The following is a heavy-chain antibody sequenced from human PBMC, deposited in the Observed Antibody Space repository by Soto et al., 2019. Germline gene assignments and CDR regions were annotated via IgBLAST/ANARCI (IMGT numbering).Heavy chain of an antibody. J-gene: IGHJ6*02. V-gene: IGHV4-59*01. Sequence: PSETLSLTCTVSGGSISSYYWSWIRQPPGKGLEWIGYIYYSGSTNYNPSLKSRVTISVDTSKNQFSLKLGSVTAADTAVYYCARSDGCSSTSCFYYYYYGMDVWGQGTTVTVYS. CDR3: ARSDGCSSTSCFYYYYYGMDV. CDR2: IYYSGST. CDR1: GGSISSYY. D-gene: IGHD2-2*01.